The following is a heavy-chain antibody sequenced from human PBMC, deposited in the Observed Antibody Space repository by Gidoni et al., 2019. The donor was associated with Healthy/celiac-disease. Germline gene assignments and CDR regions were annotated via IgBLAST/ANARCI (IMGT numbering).Heavy chain of an antibody. J-gene: IGHJ4*02. CDR1: GGSISSGGYY. D-gene: IGHD3-10*01. V-gene: IGHV4-31*03. CDR3: ARSRSVGYHPSFFDY. Sequence: QVQLQASGPGLVKPSQTLSLTCTVSGGSISSGGYYWSWIRQHPGKGLEWIGYIYYSGSTYYNPSLKSRVTISVDTSKNQFSLKLSSVTAADTAVYYCARSRSVGYHPSFFDYWGQGTLVTVSS. CDR2: IYYSGST.